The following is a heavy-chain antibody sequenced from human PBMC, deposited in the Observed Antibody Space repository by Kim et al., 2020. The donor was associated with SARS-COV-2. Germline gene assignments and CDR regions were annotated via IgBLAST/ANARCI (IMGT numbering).Heavy chain of an antibody. CDR2: IYWDDEK. CDR3: GHRLGTRDGFN. CDR1: GFSLSTSGVG. J-gene: IGHJ4*02. Sequence: SGPTLVNPTQTLTLTCSFSGFSLSTSGVGMGWIRQPPGKALEWLALIYWDDEKRYSPSLESRLTITKDTSKNQVVLTLTNMDPVDTARYYCGHRLGTRDGFNWGQGTLVTVSS. D-gene: IGHD5-12*01. V-gene: IGHV2-5*02.